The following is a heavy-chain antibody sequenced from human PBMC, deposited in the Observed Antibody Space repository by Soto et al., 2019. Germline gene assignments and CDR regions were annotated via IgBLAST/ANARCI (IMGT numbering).Heavy chain of an antibody. CDR3: ARASTRLWPPYYGIEV. V-gene: IGHV4-30-4*01. CDR2: IHYSGST. J-gene: IGHJ6*02. CDR1: SGSISSGDYH. Sequence: SETLSLTCTVSSGSISSGDYHWSWIRQPPGKGLEWIGYIHYSGSTYHNPSLKSRVTISIDTSNNQFSLKLASVTAADTAVHYCARASTRLWPPYYGIEVWGPGTTVTVSS.